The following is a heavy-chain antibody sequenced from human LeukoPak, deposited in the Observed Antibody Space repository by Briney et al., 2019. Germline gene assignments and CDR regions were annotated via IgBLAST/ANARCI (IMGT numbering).Heavy chain of an antibody. CDR1: GYSISSVYY. J-gene: IGHJ4*02. D-gene: IGHD6-13*01. CDR3: ARVGFGSSRYFDF. Sequence: SETLSLTCTVTGYSISSVYYWGWIRQPPGKGLEWIGSISHSGTTYYNPSLKSRVTISVDTSKNQFSLKLSSVTAADTAFYYCARVGFGSSRYFDFWGQGTLVTVSS. CDR2: ISHSGTT. V-gene: IGHV4-38-2*02.